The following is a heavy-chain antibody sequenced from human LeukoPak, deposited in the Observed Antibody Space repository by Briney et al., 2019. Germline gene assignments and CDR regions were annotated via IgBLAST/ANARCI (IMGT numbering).Heavy chain of an antibody. V-gene: IGHV1-69*04. CDR2: IIPILDIA. CDR1: GGTFSNYA. CDR3: ARVSQSGPRYYYGMDV. Sequence: SVKVSCKASGGTFSNYAISWVRQAPGQGLEWMGRIIPILDIANYAQKFQGRVTMTTDTSTSTAYMELRSLRSDDTAVYYCARVSQSGPRYYYGMDVWGQGTTVTVSS. J-gene: IGHJ6*02.